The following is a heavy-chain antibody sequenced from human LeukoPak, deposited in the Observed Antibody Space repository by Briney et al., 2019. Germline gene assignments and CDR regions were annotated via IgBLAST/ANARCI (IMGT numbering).Heavy chain of an antibody. J-gene: IGHJ4*02. Sequence: SETLSLTCTVSGGSISSSSHYWGWIRQPPGKGLEWIGSIYYSGSTYYNPSLKSRVTISVDTSKNQFSLKLSSVTAADTAVYYCARRGYYDSSGYYTSPIDYWGQGTLVTVSS. CDR2: IYYSGST. CDR1: GGSISSSSHY. D-gene: IGHD3-22*01. CDR3: ARRGYYDSSGYYTSPIDY. V-gene: IGHV4-39*01.